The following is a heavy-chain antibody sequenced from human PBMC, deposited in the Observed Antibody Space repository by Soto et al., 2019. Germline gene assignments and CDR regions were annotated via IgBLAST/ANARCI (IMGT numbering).Heavy chain of an antibody. CDR1: GSSFSSYE. D-gene: IGHD6-19*01. CDR3: AREGAVAGKGHDAFDI. V-gene: IGHV3-48*03. CDR2: ISSSGSTI. Sequence: LRLSFAASGSSFSSYEINWVRRAPGKGLEWVSYISSSGSTIYYADSVKGRFTISRDNAKNSLYLQMNSLRAEDTAVYYCAREGAVAGKGHDAFDIWGQGTMVTVSS. J-gene: IGHJ3*02.